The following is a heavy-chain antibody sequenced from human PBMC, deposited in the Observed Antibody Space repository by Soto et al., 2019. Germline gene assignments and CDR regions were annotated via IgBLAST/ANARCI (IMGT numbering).Heavy chain of an antibody. CDR2: IWYDGSNK. Sequence: QVQLVESGGGVVQPGRSLRLSCAASGFTFSSYGMHWVRQAPGKGLEWVAVIWYDGSNKYYADSVKGRFTISRDNSKNTLYLQMNSLRAEDTAVYYCARDGAYYYGSGSPVEGYFDYWGQGTLVTVSS. CDR1: GFTFSSYG. D-gene: IGHD3-10*01. J-gene: IGHJ4*02. CDR3: ARDGAYYYGSGSPVEGYFDY. V-gene: IGHV3-33*01.